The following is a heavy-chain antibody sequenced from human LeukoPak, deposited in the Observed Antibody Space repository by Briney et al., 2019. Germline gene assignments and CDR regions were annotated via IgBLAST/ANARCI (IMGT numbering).Heavy chain of an antibody. CDR3: AAIAAAGETYYFDY. CDR2: IYHSGST. J-gene: IGHJ4*02. D-gene: IGHD6-13*01. V-gene: IGHV4-4*02. CDR1: GGSISSSNW. Sequence: SGTLSLTCAVSGGSISSSNWWSWVRQPPGKGLEWIGEIYHSGSTNYNPSLKSRVTISVDKSKSQFSLKLSSVTAADTAVYYCAAIAAAGETYYFDYWGQGTLVTVSS.